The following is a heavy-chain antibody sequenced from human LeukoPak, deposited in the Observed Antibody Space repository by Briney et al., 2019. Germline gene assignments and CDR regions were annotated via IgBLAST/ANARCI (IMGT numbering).Heavy chain of an antibody. CDR1: GYSFTAFY. V-gene: IGHV1-2*02. CDR2: INPNSGGT. J-gene: IGHJ4*02. D-gene: IGHD5-12*01. Sequence: GASVKVSCKASGYSFTAFYIHWVRQAPGQWLEWMGWINPNSGGTSYAQKFQGRVTMTRDTSVTTAYMELSRLRSDDTAVYYCARYSGYDEPFEYWGQGTLVTVSS. CDR3: ARYSGYDEPFEY.